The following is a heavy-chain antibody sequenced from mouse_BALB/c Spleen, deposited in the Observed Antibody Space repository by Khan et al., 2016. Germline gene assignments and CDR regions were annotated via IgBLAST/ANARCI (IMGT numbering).Heavy chain of an antibody. CDR3: GRGDGYDYFDY. D-gene: IGHD2-2*01. J-gene: IGHJ2*01. Sequence: VQLQQSGPELVKPGASVKISCKASGYSFTGYFMNWVKQSHGKSLEWIGHINPYNGDTFYNQNLKGKATLTVDKSSSTAHMELLSLTAEDSAVYYCGRGDGYDYFDYWGQGTTLTVSS. CDR2: INPYNGDT. CDR1: GYSFTGYF. V-gene: IGHV1-37*01.